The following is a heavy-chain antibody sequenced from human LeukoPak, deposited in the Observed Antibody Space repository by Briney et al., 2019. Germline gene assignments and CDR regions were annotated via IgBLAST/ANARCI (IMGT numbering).Heavy chain of an antibody. D-gene: IGHD2-15*01. Sequence: ASVKVSCKASGYTSTGYYLHLIRQAPGQGLELMGWFNSDSGGTKYTKTFQGRVTMTRDTSLSTAYLELTRLTSDDTAVYYCATNYAGSSHDFWGQGTLVTVSS. J-gene: IGHJ4*02. CDR1: GYTSTGYY. CDR2: FNSDSGGT. V-gene: IGHV1-2*02. CDR3: ATNYAGSSHDF.